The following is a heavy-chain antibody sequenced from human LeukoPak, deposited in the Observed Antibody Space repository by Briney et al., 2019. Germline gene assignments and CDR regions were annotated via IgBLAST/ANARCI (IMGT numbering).Heavy chain of an antibody. Sequence: GGSLRLSCAASGFTFSSYWMSWVRQAPGKGLEWVANIKQDGSEKYYVDSVKGRFTISRDNAKNSLYLHMDSLRAEDTAVYYCARGAYSSGWAYFDHWGQGTLVTVSS. CDR3: ARGAYSSGWAYFDH. V-gene: IGHV3-7*01. D-gene: IGHD6-19*01. CDR2: IKQDGSEK. CDR1: GFTFSSYW. J-gene: IGHJ4*02.